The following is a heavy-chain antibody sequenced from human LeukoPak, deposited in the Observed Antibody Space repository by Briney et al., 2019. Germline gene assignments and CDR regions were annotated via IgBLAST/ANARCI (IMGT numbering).Heavy chain of an antibody. J-gene: IGHJ4*02. V-gene: IGHV3-48*02. D-gene: IGHD6-13*01. CDR3: ARDGSGYSSSWRLYYFDY. CDR2: ISTSSSTI. CDR1: GFTFSSYS. Sequence: GGSLRLSCAASGFTFSSYSMNWVRQAPGKGLEWVTYISTSSSTIYYADSVKGRFTISRDKAKNSLYLQMNSLRDEDTAVYYCARDGSGYSSSWRLYYFDYWGQGTLVTVSS.